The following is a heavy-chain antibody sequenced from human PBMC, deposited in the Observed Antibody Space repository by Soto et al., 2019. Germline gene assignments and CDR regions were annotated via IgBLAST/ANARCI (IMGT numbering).Heavy chain of an antibody. J-gene: IGHJ4*02. CDR3: ASQLESTTYFDY. Sequence: SETLSLTCTVYGGSISNSDYFWAWMRQPPGKGLEWVGTISHTGSPRYNPSLKSRVTISVDTSKNQFSPRLPSVTAADTAVFYCASQLESTTYFDYWGRGTLVTVSS. V-gene: IGHV4-39*01. CDR2: ISHTGSP. CDR1: GGSISNSDYF. D-gene: IGHD1-1*01.